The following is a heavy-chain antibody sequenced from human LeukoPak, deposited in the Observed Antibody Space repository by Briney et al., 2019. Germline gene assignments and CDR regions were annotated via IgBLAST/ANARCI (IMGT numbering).Heavy chain of an antibody. CDR3: ARGIPYQLLGPVWFDP. CDR1: GGSISSYY. D-gene: IGHD2-2*01. J-gene: IGHJ5*02. V-gene: IGHV4-59*01. CDR2: IYYSGST. Sequence: PSETLSLTCTVSGGSISSYYWSWIRQPPGKGLEWIGYIYYSGSTNYNPSLKSRVTISVDTSKNQFSLKLSSVTAADTAVYYCARGIPYQLLGPVWFDPWGQGTLVTVSS.